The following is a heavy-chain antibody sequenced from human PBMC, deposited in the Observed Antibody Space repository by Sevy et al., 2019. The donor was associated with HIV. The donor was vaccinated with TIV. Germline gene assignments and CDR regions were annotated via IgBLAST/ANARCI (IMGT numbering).Heavy chain of an antibody. CDR3: AKGFFTMVRGVDDAFDI. Sequence: GGSLRLSCAASGFTFDDYAMHWVRQAPGKGLEWVSGISWNSGSIGYADSVKGRFTISRDNAKNSLYLQMNSLSAEDTALYYCAKGFFTMVRGVDDAFDIWGQGTMVTVSS. V-gene: IGHV3-9*01. J-gene: IGHJ3*02. CDR2: ISWNSGSI. D-gene: IGHD3-10*01. CDR1: GFTFDDYA.